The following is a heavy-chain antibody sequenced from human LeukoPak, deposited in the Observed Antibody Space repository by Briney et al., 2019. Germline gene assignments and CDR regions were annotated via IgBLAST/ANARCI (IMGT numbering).Heavy chain of an antibody. V-gene: IGHV1-58*02. D-gene: IGHD3-16*02. CDR3: AADPLRLGELSLAHFDY. CDR1: GFTFTSSA. CDR2: IVVGSGNT. Sequence: GTSVKVSCKASGFTFTSSAMQWVRQARGQRLERMGWIVVGSGNTNYAQKFQERVTITRDMSTSTAYMELSSLRSEDTAVYYCAADPLRLGELSLAHFDYWGQGTLVTVSS. J-gene: IGHJ4*02.